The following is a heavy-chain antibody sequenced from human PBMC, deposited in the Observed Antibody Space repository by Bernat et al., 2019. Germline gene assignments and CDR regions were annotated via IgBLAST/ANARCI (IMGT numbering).Heavy chain of an antibody. CDR2: IIPIFGTA. CDR3: ARDLSGYSSGWYGVYFDY. CDR1: GGTFSSYA. D-gene: IGHD6-19*01. Sequence: QVQLVQSGAEVKKPGSSVKVSCKASGGTFSSYAISWVRQPPGQGLEWMGGIIPIFGTANYAQKFQGRVTITADESTSTAYMELSSLRSEDTAVYYCARDLSGYSSGWYGVYFDYWGQGTLVTVSS. J-gene: IGHJ4*02. V-gene: IGHV1-69*01.